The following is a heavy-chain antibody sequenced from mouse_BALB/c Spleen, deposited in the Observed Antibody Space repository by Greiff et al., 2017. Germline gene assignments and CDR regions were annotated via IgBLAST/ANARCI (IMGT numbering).Heavy chain of an antibody. D-gene: IGHD1-2*01. Sequence: DVQLQESGPGLVKPSQSLSLTCSVTGYSITSGYYWNWIRQFPGNKLEWMGYISYDGSNNYNPSLKNRISITRDTSKNQFFLKLNSVTTEDTATYYCARHGYYAMDYWGQGTSVTVSS. J-gene: IGHJ4*01. V-gene: IGHV3-6*02. CDR2: ISYDGSN. CDR3: ARHGYYAMDY. CDR1: GYSITSGYY.